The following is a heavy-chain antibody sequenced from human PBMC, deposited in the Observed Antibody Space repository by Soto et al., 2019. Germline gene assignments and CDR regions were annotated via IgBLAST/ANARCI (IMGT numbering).Heavy chain of an antibody. CDR3: ASEYDFWSGYYPN. CDR2: IYYSGST. Sequence: KPSETLSLTCTVSGGSISSGDYYWSWIRQPPGKGLEWIGYIYYSGSTYYNPSLKSRVTISVDTSKNQFSLKLSSVTAADTAVYYCASEYDFWSGYYPNWGQGTLVTVSS. CDR1: GGSISSGDYY. D-gene: IGHD3-3*01. V-gene: IGHV4-30-4*02. J-gene: IGHJ4*02.